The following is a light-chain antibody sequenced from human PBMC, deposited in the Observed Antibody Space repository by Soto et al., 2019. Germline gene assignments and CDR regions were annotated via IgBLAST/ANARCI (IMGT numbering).Light chain of an antibody. CDR3: QQYNNYSPT. CDR1: QSITNW. Sequence: DIQMTQSPSTLSAHVGDRVTITCRASQSITNWVAWYQQKPGKAPKLLIYDASNLESGVPSRFSGGGSGTDFTLTVSSLQPDEFATYYCQQYNNYSPTFGQGTKVEV. V-gene: IGKV1-5*01. J-gene: IGKJ1*01. CDR2: DAS.